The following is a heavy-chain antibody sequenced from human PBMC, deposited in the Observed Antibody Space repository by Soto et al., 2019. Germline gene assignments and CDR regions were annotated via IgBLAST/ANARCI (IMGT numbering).Heavy chain of an antibody. J-gene: IGHJ3*02. CDR1: GFTFSSYA. D-gene: IGHD6-19*01. CDR2: ISGSGGST. CDR3: AKAYFFGRPDKRKKILNEYSSGWSDAFDI. V-gene: IGHV3-23*01. Sequence: GGSLRLSCAASGFTFSSYAMSWVRQAPGKGLEWVSAISGSGGSTYYADSVKGRFTISRDNSKNTLYLQMNSLRAEDTAVYYCAKAYFFGRPDKRKKILNEYSSGWSDAFDIWGQGTMVTVSS.